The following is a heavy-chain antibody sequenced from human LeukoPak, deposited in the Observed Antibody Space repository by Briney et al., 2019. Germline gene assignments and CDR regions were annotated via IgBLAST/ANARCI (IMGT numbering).Heavy chain of an antibody. Sequence: PSETLSLTCAVYGGSFSGYYWSWIRQPPGKGLEWIGEINHSGSTNYNPSLKSRVTMSLDMSKNQFSLNLSSVTAADTAVYYCARGQVVRDYWGQGTLVTVSS. CDR3: ARGQVVRDY. J-gene: IGHJ4*02. V-gene: IGHV4-34*01. D-gene: IGHD2-15*01. CDR2: INHSGST. CDR1: GGSFSGYY.